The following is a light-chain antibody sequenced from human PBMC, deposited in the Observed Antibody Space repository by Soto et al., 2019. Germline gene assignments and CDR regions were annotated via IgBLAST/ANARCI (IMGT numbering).Light chain of an antibody. J-gene: IGKJ1*01. CDR2: GAS. Sequence: EIVMTQSPATLSVSPGERATLSCRASQSVSSNLAWYQQKPGQDPRLLIYGASTRATGIPARFSGSGSGTDSTLTISSLQSEDFAVYYCQPYHNWPPWTFGPGTKVQLK. CDR1: QSVSSN. CDR3: QPYHNWPPWT. V-gene: IGKV3D-15*01.